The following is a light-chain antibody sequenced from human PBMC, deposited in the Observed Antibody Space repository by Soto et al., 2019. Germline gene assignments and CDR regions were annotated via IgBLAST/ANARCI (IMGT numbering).Light chain of an antibody. V-gene: IGKV1-9*01. Sequence: DIQLTQSPSFLSASVGDRVTITCRASQGLSSDLAWYQQKPGKAPKLLIYAASTLQSGVPSSFSGIGSGTEFTLTISSLQPEDFATYYCRQLNSYPITVGQGTRLEIK. CDR2: AAS. CDR3: RQLNSYPIT. J-gene: IGKJ5*01. CDR1: QGLSSD.